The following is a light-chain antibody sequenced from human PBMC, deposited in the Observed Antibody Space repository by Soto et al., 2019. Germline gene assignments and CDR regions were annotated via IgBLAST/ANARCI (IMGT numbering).Light chain of an antibody. V-gene: IGKV1-5*03. Sequence: DIQMTQSPSTLSASVGDRVTITCRASQSINNRLVWYQQKPGIAPILLIYKASSLQSGVPSRFSGSGSGTEFTFTISSLQPADFATYYCQQYNTYPWTFGHGTKVDI. J-gene: IGKJ1*01. CDR3: QQYNTYPWT. CDR1: QSINNR. CDR2: KAS.